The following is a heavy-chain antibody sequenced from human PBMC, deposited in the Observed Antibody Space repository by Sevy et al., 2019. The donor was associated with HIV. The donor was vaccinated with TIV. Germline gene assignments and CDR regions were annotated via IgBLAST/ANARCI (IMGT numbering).Heavy chain of an antibody. D-gene: IGHD4-17*01. CDR3: ASPHYGDYPRRDYYGMDV. J-gene: IGHJ6*02. CDR2: INPNSGGT. CDR1: GYTFTGYY. V-gene: IGHV1-2*06. Sequence: ASVKVSCKASGYTFTGYYMHWVRQAPGQGLEWMGRINPNSGGTNYAQKFQGRVTMTRDTSISTAYMELSRLRSDDTAVYYCASPHYGDYPRRDYYGMDVWGQGTTVTVSS.